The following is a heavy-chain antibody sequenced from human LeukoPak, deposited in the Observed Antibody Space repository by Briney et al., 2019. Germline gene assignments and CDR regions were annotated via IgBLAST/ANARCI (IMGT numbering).Heavy chain of an antibody. J-gene: IGHJ4*02. CDR1: GFTFSSYG. V-gene: IGHV3-33*06. CDR2: IWYDGSNK. D-gene: IGHD5-18*01. Sequence: PGRSLRLSCAASGFTFSSYGMHWVRQAPGKGLEWVAVIWYDGSNKYYADSVKGRFTISRDNSKNTLYLQMNSLRAEDTAVYYCAKDQGYGYVAIWIDYWGQGTLVTVSS. CDR3: AKDQGYGYVAIWIDY.